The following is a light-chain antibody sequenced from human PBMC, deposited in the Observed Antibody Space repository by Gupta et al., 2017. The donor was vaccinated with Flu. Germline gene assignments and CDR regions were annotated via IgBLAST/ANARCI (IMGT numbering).Light chain of an antibody. CDR2: AVN. CDR3: CSYGINDV. CDR1: SRDIGCNNY. J-gene: IGLJ1*01. Sequence: QSALTQPPPSFGSPGQSAAISCTGTSRDIGCNNYVSWYQQHPGKSSKLVIYAVNKRPSGVPARFSGSKSGNTASLPVAGLQAEDEADYYCCSYGINDVFGTGTKVTVL. V-gene: IGLV2-8*01.